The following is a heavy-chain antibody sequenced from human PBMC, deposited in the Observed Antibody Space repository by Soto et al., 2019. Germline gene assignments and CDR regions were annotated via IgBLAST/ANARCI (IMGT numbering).Heavy chain of an antibody. CDR1: GGSFSGYY. V-gene: IGHV4-34*01. CDR3: ARDKGVMGSGYYPFDY. Sequence: QVQLQQWGAGLLKPSETLSLTCAVYGGSFSGYYWSWIRQPPGKGLEWIGEINHSGSTNYNPSLKSRVTISVDTSKNQFSLMLSSVTAADTAVYYCARDKGVMGSGYYPFDYWGQGTLVTVSS. D-gene: IGHD3-22*01. J-gene: IGHJ4*02. CDR2: INHSGST.